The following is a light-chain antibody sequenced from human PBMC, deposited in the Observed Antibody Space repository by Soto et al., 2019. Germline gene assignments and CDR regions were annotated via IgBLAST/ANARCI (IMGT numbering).Light chain of an antibody. CDR1: SSNIGAGYD. J-gene: IGLJ1*01. CDR2: GNS. CDR3: QSYDSSLRGSRV. Sequence: QSVLTQPPSVSGAPGQRVTISCTGSSSNIGAGYDVHWYQQLPGTAPKLLIYGNSNRPSGVPDRFSGSKSGTSASLAITGLQADDEADYYCQSYDSSLRGSRVFGTGNKVTVL. V-gene: IGLV1-40*01.